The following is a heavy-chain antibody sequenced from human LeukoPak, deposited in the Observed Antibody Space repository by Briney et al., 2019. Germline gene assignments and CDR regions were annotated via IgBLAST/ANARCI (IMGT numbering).Heavy chain of an antibody. D-gene: IGHD3-3*01. CDR3: ARDGGVSRFLEWSLGY. Sequence: ASVKVSCKASGYTFTGYYMHWVRQAPGQGLEWMGWINPNSGGTNYAQKFQGRVTMTRDTSISTAYMELSRLRSDDTAVYYCARDGGVSRFLEWSLGYWGQGTLVTVSS. J-gene: IGHJ4*02. CDR1: GYTFTGYY. CDR2: INPNSGGT. V-gene: IGHV1-2*02.